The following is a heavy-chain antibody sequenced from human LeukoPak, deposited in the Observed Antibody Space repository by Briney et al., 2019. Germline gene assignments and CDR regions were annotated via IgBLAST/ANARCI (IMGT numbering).Heavy chain of an antibody. CDR1: GRSFSSGSYY. CDR3: ARESTPQY. J-gene: IGHJ4*02. CDR2: IHHSGNT. D-gene: IGHD2-15*01. Sequence: SETMSLTCTVSGRSFSSGSYYWSWIRQPPGKGPEWIGLIHHSGNTNYNPSLKSRVTMSMDTSKNQFSLRLISVTAADTAVYYCARESTPQYWGQGTLVTVSS. V-gene: IGHV4-61*01.